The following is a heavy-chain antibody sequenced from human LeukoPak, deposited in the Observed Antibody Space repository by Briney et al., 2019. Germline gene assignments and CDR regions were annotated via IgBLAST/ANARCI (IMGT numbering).Heavy chain of an antibody. D-gene: IGHD3-10*01. J-gene: IGHJ4*02. CDR3: AREGRGLRSPRFGESPRFDS. Sequence: GGSLRLSCTASGFTLGSHWMSWVRLTPGKGLEWVANIKKEGSEKYYVDSVKGRFTISRDDAKNSLYLQMNTLRAEDTAVYYCAREGRGLRSPRFGESPRFDSWGQGTLVTVSS. V-gene: IGHV3-7*04. CDR1: GFTLGSHW. CDR2: IKKEGSEK.